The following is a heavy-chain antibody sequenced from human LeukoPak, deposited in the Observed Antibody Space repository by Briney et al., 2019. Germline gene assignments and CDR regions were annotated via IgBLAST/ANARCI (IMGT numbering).Heavy chain of an antibody. J-gene: IGHJ4*02. V-gene: IGHV3-7*05. CDR1: GFNFSDSR. Sequence: GGSLRLSCVTSGFNFSDSRMTWVRQAPGKGLQWVANVNRDGTEKHFLDSVEGRFTISRDNSKSTLYLQMNSLRAEDTALYYCAQRQGHAFDNWGQGTLVTVSS. CDR2: VNRDGTEK. CDR3: AQRQGHAFDN.